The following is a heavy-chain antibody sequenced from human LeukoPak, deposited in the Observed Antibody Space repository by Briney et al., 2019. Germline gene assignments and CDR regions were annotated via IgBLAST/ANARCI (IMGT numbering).Heavy chain of an antibody. Sequence: GGSLRLSCAASGFTFSSYDMHWVRHATGKGLEWVSAFGTAGDTYYPGSVKGRFTISRENAKNSLYLQMNSLRAGDTAVYYCARGGAGTTGTDAFDIWGQGTMVTVSS. D-gene: IGHD1-1*01. CDR2: FGTAGDT. CDR1: GFTFSSYD. V-gene: IGHV3-13*01. J-gene: IGHJ3*02. CDR3: ARGGAGTTGTDAFDI.